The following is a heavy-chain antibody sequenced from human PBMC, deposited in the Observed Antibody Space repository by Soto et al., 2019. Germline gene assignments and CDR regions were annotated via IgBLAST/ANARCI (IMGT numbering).Heavy chain of an antibody. Sequence: GGSLRLSCAASGFTFSSYWMHWVRQAPGKGLVWVSRINSDGSSTSYADSVKGRFTISRDNAKNTLYLQMNSLRAEDTAVYYCTGGRFWSGYFAFDIWGQGTMVTVSS. V-gene: IGHV3-74*01. CDR3: TGGRFWSGYFAFDI. J-gene: IGHJ3*02. D-gene: IGHD3-3*01. CDR2: INSDGSST. CDR1: GFTFSSYW.